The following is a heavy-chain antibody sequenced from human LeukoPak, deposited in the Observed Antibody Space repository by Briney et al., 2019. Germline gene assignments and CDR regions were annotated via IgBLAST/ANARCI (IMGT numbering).Heavy chain of an antibody. CDR3: ARAGGNSYYYYYYMDV. Sequence: PSETLSLTCTVSGGSISSGGYYWSWIRQPPGKGLEWIGYIYHSGSTYYNPSLKSRVTISVDRSKNQFSLKLSSVTAADTAVYYCARAGGNSYYYYYYMDVWGKGTTVTVSS. V-gene: IGHV4-30-2*01. J-gene: IGHJ6*03. CDR1: GGSISSGGYY. CDR2: IYHSGST. D-gene: IGHD4-23*01.